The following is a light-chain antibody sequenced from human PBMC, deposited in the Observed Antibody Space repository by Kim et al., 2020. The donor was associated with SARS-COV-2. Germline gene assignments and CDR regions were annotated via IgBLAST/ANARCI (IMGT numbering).Light chain of an antibody. V-gene: IGLV2-14*03. CDR3: ISYTSLSARV. CDR2: NVS. J-gene: IGLJ3*02. Sequence: GQWITISCYGTNCNVGGYTYVSCYQQHAGEAPQLMIYNVSNRPSVVSNLFSGAKSGNTSSLTISRLQAEEEADYCGISYTSLSARVFGGGTQLTVL. CDR1: NCNVGGYTY.